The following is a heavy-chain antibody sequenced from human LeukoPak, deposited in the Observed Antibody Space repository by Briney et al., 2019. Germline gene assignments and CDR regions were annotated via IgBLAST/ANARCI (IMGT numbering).Heavy chain of an antibody. V-gene: IGHV1-2*02. CDR3: AREYYDTSGPILFDY. CDR2: INPNSGGT. D-gene: IGHD3-22*01. J-gene: IGHJ4*02. CDR1: GYTFTGYY. Sequence: ASVKVSCTASGYTFTGYYMHWVRQAPGQGLEWMGWINPNSGGTNYAQKFQGRVTMTRDTSISTAYMELSRLRSDDTAVYYCAREYYDTSGPILFDYWGQGTLVTVSS.